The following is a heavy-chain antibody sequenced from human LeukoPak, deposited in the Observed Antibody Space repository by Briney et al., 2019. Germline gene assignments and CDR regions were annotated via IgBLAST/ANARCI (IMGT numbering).Heavy chain of an antibody. J-gene: IGHJ4*02. V-gene: IGHV3-21*01. CDR3: ARDPADGDYVDY. CDR1: GFTFSSYS. Sequence: PGGSLRLSCAASGFTFSSYSMNWVRQAPGKGLEWVSSISSSSSYIYYADSVKGRFTISRDNAKNSLYLQMNSLRAEDTAVYYCARDPADGDYVDYWSQEPLVNVCS. D-gene: IGHD4-17*01. CDR2: ISSSSSYI.